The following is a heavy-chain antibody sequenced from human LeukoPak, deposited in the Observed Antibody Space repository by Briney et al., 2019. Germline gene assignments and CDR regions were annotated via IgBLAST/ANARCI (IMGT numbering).Heavy chain of an antibody. D-gene: IGHD6-6*01. Sequence: GGSLRLSCVASGFTFSSYWMHWVRQAPGKGLVWVSRINTDGSSTSYADSVKGRFTISRDNSKNTLYLQMNSLRAEDTAVYYCAIDGADYSSPSGYWGQGTLVTVSS. CDR2: INTDGSST. CDR1: GFTFSSYW. J-gene: IGHJ4*02. CDR3: AIDGADYSSPSGY. V-gene: IGHV3-74*01.